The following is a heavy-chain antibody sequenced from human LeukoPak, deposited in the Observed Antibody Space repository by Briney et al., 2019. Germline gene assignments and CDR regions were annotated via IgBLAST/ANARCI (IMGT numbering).Heavy chain of an antibody. Sequence: GGSLRLTCAASGFTFSSYAMHWVRQAPGRGLEWVAVISFDGTNKYYTDSVKGRFIISRDNSKDTLYVQMNSLRAEDTAVYYCARDPKGGFSYGWGALDIWGQGTMVTVSS. CDR2: ISFDGTNK. CDR1: GFTFSSYA. J-gene: IGHJ3*02. D-gene: IGHD5-18*01. CDR3: ARDPKGGFSYGWGALDI. V-gene: IGHV3-30-3*01.